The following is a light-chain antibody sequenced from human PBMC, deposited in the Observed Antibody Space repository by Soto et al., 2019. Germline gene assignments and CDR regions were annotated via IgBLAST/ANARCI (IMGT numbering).Light chain of an antibody. Sequence: QSALTQPASVSGSPGQSITISCTGTSSDVGSYNLVSWYQQHPGKAPKLMIYEVSKRPSGVSNRFSGSKSGNTASLTISGLQAEDEADYYCCSCAGSSTIYVFGTGTKVTVL. J-gene: IGLJ1*01. CDR1: SSDVGSYNL. CDR2: EVS. V-gene: IGLV2-23*02. CDR3: CSCAGSSTIYV.